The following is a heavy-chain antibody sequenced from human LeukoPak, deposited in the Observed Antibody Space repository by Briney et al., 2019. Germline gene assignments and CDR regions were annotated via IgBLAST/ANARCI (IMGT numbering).Heavy chain of an antibody. CDR3: ARDRDSSGLYGGADL. CDR1: GFSFSFSN. Sequence: GMSLRLSCAASGFSFSFSNMNWVRQAPGKGLEWVSYISSTNGHTYYADSVNGRFTISRDTAKNSLYLQMNSLRVEDTAIYFCARDRDSSGLYGGADLWGQGVLVTVSA. J-gene: IGHJ5*02. D-gene: IGHD6-19*01. V-gene: IGHV3-21*03. CDR2: ISSTNGHT.